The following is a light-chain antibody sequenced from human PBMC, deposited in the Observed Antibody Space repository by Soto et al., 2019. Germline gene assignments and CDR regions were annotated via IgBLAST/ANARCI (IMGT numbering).Light chain of an antibody. J-gene: IGKJ4*01. CDR1: QSISSW. Sequence: STLSASVGDRVTITCRASQSISSWLAWYQQKPGKAPKLLIYKASSLESGVPSRFSGSGSGTEFTLAISSLQPDDFATYYCQQYNGYSSVTFGGGTKVDIK. V-gene: IGKV1-5*03. CDR2: KAS. CDR3: QQYNGYSSVT.